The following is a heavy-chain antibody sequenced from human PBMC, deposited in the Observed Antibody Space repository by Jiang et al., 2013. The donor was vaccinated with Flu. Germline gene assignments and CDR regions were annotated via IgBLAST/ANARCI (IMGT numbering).Heavy chain of an antibody. CDR2: IYYSGST. CDR3: ARRNSGSWSRFDS. V-gene: IGHV4-39*01. Sequence: LLKPSETLSLTCAVSGGSIDRSNYSWDWIRQPPEKGLEWIGNIYYSGSTYLNPSLKSRVTISVDTSKNQFSLKLSSVAAADTAVYYCARRNSGSWSRFDSWGQGTLVTVSS. CDR1: GGSIDRSNYS. J-gene: IGHJ5*01. D-gene: IGHD1-26*01.